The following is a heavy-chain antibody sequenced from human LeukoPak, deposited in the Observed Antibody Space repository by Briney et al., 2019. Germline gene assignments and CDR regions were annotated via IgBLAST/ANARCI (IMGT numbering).Heavy chain of an antibody. V-gene: IGHV3-23*01. CDR3: AKSVATPTSAAFDL. CDR1: GFTFRSYD. J-gene: IGHJ3*01. D-gene: IGHD5-12*01. Sequence: PGGSLRLSCAASGFTFRSYDMSWVSQAPGKGLEWVSDISGSGGRTYYADSVKGRFTICRDNAKNTLYLQMNSQRAEDTAVYYCAKSVATPTSAAFDLCGPGTIVTVSS. CDR2: ISGSGGRT.